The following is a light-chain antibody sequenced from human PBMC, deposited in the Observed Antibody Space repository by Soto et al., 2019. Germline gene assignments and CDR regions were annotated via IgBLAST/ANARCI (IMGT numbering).Light chain of an antibody. Sequence: EIVLTLSPCTLSVSPGERATLSCRASQTVTSSYLAWYQQKPGQAPRLLIYGASSRATGIPDRFRGSGSGTDFTLTISSLEPEESAVYYCQQHRGRHPFGQGTKVDIK. J-gene: IGKJ1*01. V-gene: IGKV3D-20*02. CDR2: GAS. CDR3: QQHRGRHP. CDR1: QTVTSSY.